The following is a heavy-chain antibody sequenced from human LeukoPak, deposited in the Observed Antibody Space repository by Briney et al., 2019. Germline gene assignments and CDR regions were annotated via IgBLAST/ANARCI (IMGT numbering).Heavy chain of an antibody. CDR2: ISAYNGNT. V-gene: IGHV1-18*04. J-gene: IGHJ5*02. D-gene: IGHD2-15*01. CDR1: GYTFTGYY. CDR3: ARESCSGGSCYSESLDWFDP. Sequence: GASVKVSCKASGYTFTGYYMHWVRQAPGQGLEWMGWISAYNGNTNYAQKLQGRITMTTDTSTSTAYMELRSLRSDDTAVYYCARESCSGGSCYSESLDWFDPWGQGTLVTVSS.